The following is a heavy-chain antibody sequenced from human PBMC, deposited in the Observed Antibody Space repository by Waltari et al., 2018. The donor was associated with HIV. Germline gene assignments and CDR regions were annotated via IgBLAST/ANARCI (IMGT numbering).Heavy chain of an antibody. J-gene: IGHJ6*02. CDR3: ARHSSSHPYYYAMDV. CDR1: GSSFVPYA. Sequence: EVQLLESGGGLVQPGQSLRISCTVSGSSFVPYAMSWVRQAPGNGLEWVSAISGTGDHTFYADSVKGRFTISRDNSKRTLYLQMNSLRAEDTALYYCARHSSSHPYYYAMDVSGQGTTVTVSS. V-gene: IGHV3-23*01. CDR2: ISGTGDHT. D-gene: IGHD6-13*01.